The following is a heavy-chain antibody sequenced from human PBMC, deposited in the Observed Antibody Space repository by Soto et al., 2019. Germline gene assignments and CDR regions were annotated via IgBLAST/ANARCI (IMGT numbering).Heavy chain of an antibody. Sequence: QVHLQESGPGLVKPSETLSLTCTVSGGPISRSRYFWRWIRQPPGKRLEYIGYVDSSGRTKINPSLSSRVTIFLDMSRNQISLNMSSVTAADTAMYFCARERPYSESRGYDPWGQGTLVFVSS. CDR2: VDSSGRT. V-gene: IGHV4-61*01. CDR3: ARERPYSESRGYDP. CDR1: GGPISRSRYF. J-gene: IGHJ5*02. D-gene: IGHD3-22*01.